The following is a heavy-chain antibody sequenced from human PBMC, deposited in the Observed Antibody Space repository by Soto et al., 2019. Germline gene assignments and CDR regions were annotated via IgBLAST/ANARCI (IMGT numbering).Heavy chain of an antibody. CDR1: GFTFSSYS. CDR2: ISSSSSTI. D-gene: IGHD3-3*01. J-gene: IGHJ3*02. CDR3: ATYDFWSGYSPFDAFDI. V-gene: IGHV3-48*01. Sequence: PGGSLRLSCAASGFTFSSYSMNWVRQAPGKGLEWVSYISSSSSTIYYADSVKGRFTISRDNAKNSLYLQMNSLRAEDTAVYYCATYDFWSGYSPFDAFDIWGQGTMVTVSS.